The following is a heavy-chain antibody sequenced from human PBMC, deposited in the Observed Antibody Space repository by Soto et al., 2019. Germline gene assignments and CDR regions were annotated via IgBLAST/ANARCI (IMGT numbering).Heavy chain of an antibody. CDR1: GGSFSGYY. CDR3: ARGIDPDYYYDSSGYSNWFDP. J-gene: IGHJ5*02. D-gene: IGHD3-22*01. V-gene: IGHV4-34*01. CDR2: INHSGST. Sequence: SETLSLTCAVYGGSFSGYYWSWIRQPPGKGLEWIGEINHSGSTNYNPSLKSRVTISVDTSKNQFSLKLSSVTAADTAVYYCARGIDPDYYYDSSGYSNWFDPWAQGTLVTVSS.